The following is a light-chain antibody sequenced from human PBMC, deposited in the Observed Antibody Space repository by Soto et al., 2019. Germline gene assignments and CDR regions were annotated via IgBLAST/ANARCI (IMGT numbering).Light chain of an antibody. CDR2: AAS. CDR3: QQRSNWTPIT. J-gene: IGKJ5*01. Sequence: EILMTQSPATLSVSPGERPTISCRASQSVSRFLAWYQQKPGQSPRLLIYAASTRATGVPARFSGSGSGTEFTLTISSLQSEDFAVYYCQQRSNWTPITFGQATRRRL. V-gene: IGKV3-15*01. CDR1: QSVSRF.